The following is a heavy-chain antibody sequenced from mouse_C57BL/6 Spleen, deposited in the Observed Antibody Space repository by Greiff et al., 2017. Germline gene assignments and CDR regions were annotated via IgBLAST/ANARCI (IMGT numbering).Heavy chain of an antibody. CDR3: ARYYYSNHWYFDV. J-gene: IGHJ1*03. CDR1: GYSFTSYY. Sequence: QVQLQQSGPELVKPGASVKISCKASGYSFTSYYIHWVKQRPGQGLEWIGWIYPGSGNTKYNEKFKGKATLTADTSSSTAYMQLSSLTSEDSAVYYCARYYYSNHWYFDVWGTGTTVTVSS. V-gene: IGHV1-66*01. D-gene: IGHD2-5*01. CDR2: IYPGSGNT.